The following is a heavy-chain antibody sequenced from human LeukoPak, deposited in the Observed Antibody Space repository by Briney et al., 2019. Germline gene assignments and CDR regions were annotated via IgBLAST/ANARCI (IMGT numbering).Heavy chain of an antibody. CDR2: VYHGGSS. Sequence: PSETLSLTCTVSGYSISSGFYWGWIRQPPGKGLEWIGNVYHGGSSYYNPSLKSRVTMSVDTSKNQFSLKLSFVTAADTAVYYCARAIAVAGHGSYYYMDVWGKGTTVTISS. D-gene: IGHD6-19*01. CDR1: GYSISSGFY. V-gene: IGHV4-38-2*02. J-gene: IGHJ6*03. CDR3: ARAIAVAGHGSYYYMDV.